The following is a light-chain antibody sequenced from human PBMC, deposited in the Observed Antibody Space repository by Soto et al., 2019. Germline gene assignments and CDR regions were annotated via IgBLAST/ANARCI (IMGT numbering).Light chain of an antibody. CDR1: QSISSNF. V-gene: IGKV3D-20*02. CDR3: QQRHMWPIP. J-gene: IGKJ5*01. CDR2: GAS. Sequence: IVLTQSPGTLSLSPGEGATLSCRASQSISSNFLAWYQQKRGQAPRLLIHGASNRATGIPDRFSGSGSGTDFTLTISSLEPEDSAVYYCQQRHMWPIPFGQGTRLAIK.